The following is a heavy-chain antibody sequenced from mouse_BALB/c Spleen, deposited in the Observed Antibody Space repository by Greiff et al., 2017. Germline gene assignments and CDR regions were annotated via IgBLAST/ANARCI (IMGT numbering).Heavy chain of an antibody. CDR3: ARSTMITTGFAY. V-gene: IGHV14-1*02. CDR1: GFNIKDYY. Sequence: VQLQQSGAELVRPGALVKLSCKASGFNIKDYYMHWVKQRPEQGLEWIGWIDPENGNTIYDPKFQGKASITADTSSNTAYLQLSSLTSEDTAVYYCARSTMITTGFAYWGQGTLVTVSA. D-gene: IGHD2-4*01. CDR2: IDPENGNT. J-gene: IGHJ3*01.